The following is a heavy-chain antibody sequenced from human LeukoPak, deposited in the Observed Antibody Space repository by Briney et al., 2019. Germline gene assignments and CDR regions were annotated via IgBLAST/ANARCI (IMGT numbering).Heavy chain of an antibody. CDR3: ARTPYSSSWYSLNYFDY. Sequence: SVKASCKASGGTFSSYAISWVRQAPGQGLEWMGRIIPIFGTANYAQKFQGRVTITTDESTSTAYMELSSLRSEDTAVYYCARTPYSSSWYSLNYFDYWGQGTLVTVSS. D-gene: IGHD6-13*01. V-gene: IGHV1-69*05. CDR2: IIPIFGTA. J-gene: IGHJ4*02. CDR1: GGTFSSYA.